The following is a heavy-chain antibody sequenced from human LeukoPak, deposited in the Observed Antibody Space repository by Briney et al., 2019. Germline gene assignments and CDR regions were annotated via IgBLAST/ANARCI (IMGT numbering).Heavy chain of an antibody. CDR2: LYHGGST. D-gene: IGHD1-26*01. Sequence: GGSLRLSCVGSGVIVRSNYMTWVRQAPGKGLEWVSILYHGGSTYYADSVKGRFSISRDTSKNTLYLQMNSLRVEDTAVYYCARGGYSGSYLDYWGQGTLVTVSS. CDR3: ARGGYSGSYLDY. V-gene: IGHV3-66*01. J-gene: IGHJ4*02. CDR1: GVIVRSNY.